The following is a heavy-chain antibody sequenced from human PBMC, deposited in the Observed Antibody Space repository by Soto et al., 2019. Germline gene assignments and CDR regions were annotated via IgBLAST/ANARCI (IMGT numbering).Heavy chain of an antibody. CDR1: GFTFSSYA. Sequence: EVQLLESGGGLVQPGGSLRLSCAASGFTFSSYAMSWGRQAPGKGLEWVSAISGSGGSTYYADSVKGRFTISRDNTKNTQYLQMTSLRAEDTAVYYCSKILGQTYYDFWSCYPSDAFDSWGQGTMVTISS. D-gene: IGHD3-3*01. J-gene: IGHJ3*02. V-gene: IGHV3-23*01. CDR3: SKILGQTYYDFWSCYPSDAFDS. CDR2: ISGSGGST.